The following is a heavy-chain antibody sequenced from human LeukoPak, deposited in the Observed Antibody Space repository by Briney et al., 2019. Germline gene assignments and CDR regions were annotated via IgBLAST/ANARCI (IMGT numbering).Heavy chain of an antibody. CDR1: GDSISSSNYY. Sequence: SETLSLTCTVSGDSISSSNYYWGWIRQPPGKGLEWIGSIYYSGSTYYNPSLKSRVTISVDTSKNQLSLKLSSVTAADTAVYYCARRRGGYPFDYWGQGTLVTVSS. CDR2: IYYSGST. V-gene: IGHV4-39*01. D-gene: IGHD2-15*01. J-gene: IGHJ4*02. CDR3: ARRRGGYPFDY.